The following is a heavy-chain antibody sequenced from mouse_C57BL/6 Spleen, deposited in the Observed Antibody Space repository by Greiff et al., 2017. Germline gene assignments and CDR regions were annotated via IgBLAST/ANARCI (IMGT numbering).Heavy chain of an antibody. Sequence: QVQLQQSGAELVRPGTSVKMSCKASGYTFTNYWIGWAKQRPGHGLEWIGDIYPGGGYTNYNEKFKGKATLTADKSSSTAYMQFSSLTSEDSAIYYCARSGYYGSSPYWYFEVWGTGTTGTVSS. CDR1: GYTFTNYW. CDR2: IYPGGGYT. D-gene: IGHD1-1*01. CDR3: ARSGYYGSSPYWYFEV. J-gene: IGHJ1*03. V-gene: IGHV1-63*01.